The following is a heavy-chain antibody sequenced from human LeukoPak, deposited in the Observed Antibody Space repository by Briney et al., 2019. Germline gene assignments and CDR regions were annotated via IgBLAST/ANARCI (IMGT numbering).Heavy chain of an antibody. CDR1: GGSISSYY. CDR2: IYYSGNT. D-gene: IGHD2-15*01. CDR3: ARHEVGYCSGGSCPYYFDY. Sequence: SETLSLTCTVPGGSISSYYWSWIRQPPGKGLEWIGYIYYSGNTRYNPSLMSRVTISVDMSKNHFSLKLTSVTAADTAVYYCARHEVGYCSGGSCPYYFDYWGQGTLVTVSS. V-gene: IGHV4-59*08. J-gene: IGHJ4*02.